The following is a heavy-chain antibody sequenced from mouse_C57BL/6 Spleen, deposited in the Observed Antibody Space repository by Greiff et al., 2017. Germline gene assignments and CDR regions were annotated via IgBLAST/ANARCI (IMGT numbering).Heavy chain of an antibody. V-gene: IGHV5-4*01. D-gene: IGHD1-1*01. CDR3: ARDNYDGSSYDWYFDD. J-gene: IGHJ1*03. CDR1: GFTFSSYA. CDR2: ISDGGSYT. Sequence: EVKLVESGGGLVKPGGSLKLSCAASGFTFSSYAMSWVRQTPEKRLEWVATISDGGSYTYYPDNVKGRFTISRDNAKNNLYLQMSHLKSEDTAMCYCARDNYDGSSYDWYFDDWGTGTTVTVSS.